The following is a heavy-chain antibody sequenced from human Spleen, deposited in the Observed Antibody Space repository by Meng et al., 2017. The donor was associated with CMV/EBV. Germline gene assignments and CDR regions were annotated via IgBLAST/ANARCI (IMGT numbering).Heavy chain of an antibody. CDR2: INPNSGGT. Sequence: QGQRVESGGEVRRPGASVKVSCKASGYTFTAYYLHWVRQAPGPGLEWMGWINPNSGGTNYAQKFQGRVTMTRDTSISTAYMELSRLRSDDTAVYYCARDLRWNSSGWLGYWGQGTLVTVSS. CDR1: GYTFTAYY. D-gene: IGHD6-19*01. V-gene: IGHV1-2*02. J-gene: IGHJ4*02. CDR3: ARDLRWNSSGWLGY.